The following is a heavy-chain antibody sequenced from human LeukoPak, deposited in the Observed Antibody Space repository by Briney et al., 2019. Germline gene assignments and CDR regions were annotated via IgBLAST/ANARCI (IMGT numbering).Heavy chain of an antibody. CDR2: IYHSGST. Sequence: SETLSLTCTISGYSISSGYYWGWTRQPPGKGLEWIGSIYHSGSTYYNPSLTSRVTLSVDTSKNQFSLKLSSVTAADTAVYYCARVYYYYYYMDVWGKGTTVTVS. CDR1: GYSISSGYY. V-gene: IGHV4-38-2*02. J-gene: IGHJ6*03. CDR3: ARVYYYYYYMDV.